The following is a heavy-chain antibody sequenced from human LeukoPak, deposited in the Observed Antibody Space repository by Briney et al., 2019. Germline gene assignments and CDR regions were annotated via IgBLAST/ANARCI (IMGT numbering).Heavy chain of an antibody. D-gene: IGHD4-11*01. CDR1: GFIFSSYW. V-gene: IGHV3-30*02. CDR2: IRYDGSNK. Sequence: GGSLRLSCAASGFIFSSYWMSWVRQAPGKGLEWVAFIRYDGSNKYYADSVKGRFTISRDNSKNTLYLQMNSLRAEDTAVYYWAKVLLNDYMFDYWGQGTLVTVSS. J-gene: IGHJ4*02. CDR3: AKVLLNDYMFDY.